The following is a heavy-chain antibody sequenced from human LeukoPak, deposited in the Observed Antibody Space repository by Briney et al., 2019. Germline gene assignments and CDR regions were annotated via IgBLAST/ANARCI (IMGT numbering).Heavy chain of an antibody. V-gene: IGHV4-30-4*01. CDR2: IYYSGST. CDR3: ASWDIVARYFDH. J-gene: IGHJ4*02. CDR1: GGSISSGDYY. D-gene: IGHD5-12*01. Sequence: PSQTLSLTCTVSGGSISSGDYYWSWIRQPPGKGLEWIGYIYYSGSTYYNPSLKSRVTTSVDTSKNQFSLKLSSVTAADTAVYYCASWDIVARYFDHWGQGTLVTVSS.